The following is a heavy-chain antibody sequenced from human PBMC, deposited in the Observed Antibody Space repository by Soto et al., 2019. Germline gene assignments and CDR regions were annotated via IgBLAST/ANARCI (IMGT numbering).Heavy chain of an antibody. CDR2: IDTRGGSA. CDR1: GYTFTRYN. Sequence: QAQLVQSGAEVKKPGASANISCKASGYTFTRYNIHWVRQAPGQGLEWMGIIDTRGGSADYTQRFQGRVNITADESTSSVYLELSSLRSEDTAVYYCARDKGGYYSHFVYWGQGTLVTVSS. J-gene: IGHJ4*02. D-gene: IGHD3-22*01. V-gene: IGHV1-46*01. CDR3: ARDKGGYYSHFVY.